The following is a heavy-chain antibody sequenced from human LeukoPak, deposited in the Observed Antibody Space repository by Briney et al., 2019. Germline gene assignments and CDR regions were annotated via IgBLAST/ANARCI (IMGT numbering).Heavy chain of an antibody. V-gene: IGHV4-31*03. J-gene: IGHJ4*02. CDR3: ARAPATVVEFDH. CDR1: GVSIGSGGYY. D-gene: IGHD4-23*01. Sequence: SETLCLTCTVSGVSIGSGGYYWSWIRQHPGKGLEWIGYICYSGSTYYNPSLKSRVTISVDTSKNQFSLKLSSVTAADTAVYYCARAPATVVEFDHWGQGTLVTVSS. CDR2: ICYSGST.